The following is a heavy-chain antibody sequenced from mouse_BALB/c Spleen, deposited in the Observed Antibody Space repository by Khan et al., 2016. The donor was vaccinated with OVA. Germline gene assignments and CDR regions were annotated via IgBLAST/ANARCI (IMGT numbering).Heavy chain of an antibody. D-gene: IGHD2-2*01. CDR3: ARRGDDEAWFAY. J-gene: IGHJ3*01. V-gene: IGHV5-6*01. CDR2: ISSAGSYT. CDR1: GFTFSNYD. Sequence: EVELVESGGDLVKPGGSLKLSCAASGFTFSNYDMSWVRQTPDKRLGWVATISSAGSYTYYPDSVKGRFTISRDNAKNTLYLQLSSLKSEDTAMYYCARRGDDEAWFAYWGHVTLVTVSA.